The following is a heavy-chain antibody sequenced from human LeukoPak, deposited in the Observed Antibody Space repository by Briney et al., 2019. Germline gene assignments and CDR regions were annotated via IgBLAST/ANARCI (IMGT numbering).Heavy chain of an antibody. CDR3: VRGDSRDY. D-gene: IGHD6-13*01. CDR1: GFTFSSYT. Sequence: PGGSLRLSCAASGFTFSSYTMNLVRQAPGKGLEWVSSIPDNGAYSHHADSVKGRFTISRDNARNSLYLDMHNLGAEDTAVYYCVRGDSRDYWGQGTLVTVSS. V-gene: IGHV3-21*01. J-gene: IGHJ4*02. CDR2: IPDNGAYS.